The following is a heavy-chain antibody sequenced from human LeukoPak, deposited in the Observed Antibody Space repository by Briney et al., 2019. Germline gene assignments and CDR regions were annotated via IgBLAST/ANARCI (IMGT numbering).Heavy chain of an antibody. Sequence: ASAKVSCKASGGTFSSYAISWVRQAPGQGLEWMGRIIPILGIANYAQKFQGRVTITADKSTSTAYMELSSLRSEDTAVYYRTHREGADYYYYGMDVWGQGTTVTVSS. J-gene: IGHJ6*02. CDR2: IIPILGIA. D-gene: IGHD1-26*01. V-gene: IGHV1-69*04. CDR3: THREGADYYYYGMDV. CDR1: GGTFSSYA.